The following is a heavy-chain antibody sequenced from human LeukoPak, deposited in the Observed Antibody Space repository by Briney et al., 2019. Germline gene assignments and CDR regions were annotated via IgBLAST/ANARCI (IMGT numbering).Heavy chain of an antibody. Sequence: QPGGSLRLSCAASEFSVGSNYMTWVRQAPGKGLEWVSLIYSGGSTYYADSVKGRFTISRDNSKNTLYLQMNSLRAEDTAVYYCAKIGGSYPPTVYYFDYWGQGTLVTVSS. V-gene: IGHV3-53*01. CDR2: IYSGGST. J-gene: IGHJ4*02. D-gene: IGHD1-26*01. CDR1: EFSVGSNY. CDR3: AKIGGSYPPTVYYFDY.